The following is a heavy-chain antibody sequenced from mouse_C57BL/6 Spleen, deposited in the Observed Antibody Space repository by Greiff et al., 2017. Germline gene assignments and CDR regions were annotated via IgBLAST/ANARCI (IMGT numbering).Heavy chain of an antibody. CDR3: AREGGYRDAMDY. Sequence: LQESGPELVKPGASVKISCKASGYAFSSSWMNWVKQRPGKGLEWIGRIYPGDGDTNYNGKFKGKATLTADKSSSTAYMQLSSLTSEDSAVYFCAREGGYRDAMDYWGQGTSVTVSS. V-gene: IGHV1-82*01. CDR2: IYPGDGDT. CDR1: GYAFSSSW. D-gene: IGHD2-14*01. J-gene: IGHJ4*01.